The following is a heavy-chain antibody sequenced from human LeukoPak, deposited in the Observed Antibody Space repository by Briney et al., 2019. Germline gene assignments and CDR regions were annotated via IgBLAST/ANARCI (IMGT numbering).Heavy chain of an antibody. CDR2: ISYDGSNK. CDR3: AKECVITFGGVIAALDY. V-gene: IGHV3-30*18. CDR1: GFTFSSYG. Sequence: GGSLRLSCAASGFTFSSYGMHWVRQAPGKGLEWVAVISYDGSNKYYADSVKGRFTISRDNSKNTLYLQMNSLRAEDTAVYYCAKECVITFGGVIAALDYWGQGTLVTVSS. D-gene: IGHD3-16*02. J-gene: IGHJ4*02.